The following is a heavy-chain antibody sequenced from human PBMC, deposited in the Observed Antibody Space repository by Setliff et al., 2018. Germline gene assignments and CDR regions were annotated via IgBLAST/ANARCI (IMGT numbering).Heavy chain of an antibody. Sequence: NPSETLSLTCAVYGGSFSDSHWSWIRQPPGKGLEWIGEIDQGGSTNYNPSLKSRVTISLDTSKNQFSLKLASMTAADTAIYYCARAPQYTNYWYALSWFDPWGQGTLVTVSS. CDR1: GGSFSDSH. CDR2: IDQGGST. J-gene: IGHJ5*02. V-gene: IGHV4-34*01. D-gene: IGHD2-8*02. CDR3: ARAPQYTNYWYALSWFDP.